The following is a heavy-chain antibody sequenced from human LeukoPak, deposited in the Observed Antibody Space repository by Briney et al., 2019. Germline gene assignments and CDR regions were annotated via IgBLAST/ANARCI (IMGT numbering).Heavy chain of an antibody. CDR3: AKSSSSWYRFDY. V-gene: IGHV3-23*01. D-gene: IGHD6-13*01. J-gene: IGHJ4*02. CDR2: ISGSGGST. Sequence: AGGSLRLSCAASGSTFSNCAMSWVRQAPEKGLEWVSAISGSGGSTYYADSVKGRFTISRDNSKNTLYLQMNSLRAEDTAIYYCAKSSSSWYRFDYWGQGILVTVSS. CDR1: GSTFSNCA.